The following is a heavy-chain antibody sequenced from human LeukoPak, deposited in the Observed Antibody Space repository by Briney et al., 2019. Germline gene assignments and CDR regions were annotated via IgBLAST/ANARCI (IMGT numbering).Heavy chain of an antibody. J-gene: IGHJ3*02. CDR2: ISYDGSNK. V-gene: IGHV3-30-3*01. CDR3: AREAGDAFDI. CDR1: GFTFSSYA. Sequence: GGSLRLSCAASGFTFSSYAMHWVRQAPGKGLEWVAVISYDGSNKYYADSVKGRFTISRDNSKNTLYLQMNSLRAEGTAVYYCAREAGDAFDIWGQGTMVTVSS.